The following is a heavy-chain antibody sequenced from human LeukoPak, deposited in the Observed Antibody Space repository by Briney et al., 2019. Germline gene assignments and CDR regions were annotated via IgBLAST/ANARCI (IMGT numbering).Heavy chain of an antibody. D-gene: IGHD3-22*01. J-gene: IGHJ3*02. Sequence: ASVKVSCKASGGTFSSYAISWVRQAPGQGLEWMGGITPIFGTANYAQKFQGRVTITADESTSTAYMELSSLRSEDTAVYYCARPYYYDSSGFGAFDIWGQGTMVTVSS. CDR3: ARPYYYDSSGFGAFDI. V-gene: IGHV1-69*13. CDR2: ITPIFGTA. CDR1: GGTFSSYA.